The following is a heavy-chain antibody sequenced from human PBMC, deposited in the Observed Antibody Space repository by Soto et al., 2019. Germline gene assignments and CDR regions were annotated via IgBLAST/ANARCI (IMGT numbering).Heavy chain of an antibody. Sequence: PSDTLSLTCTVSGGSISSGGYYWSWIRQHPGKGLEWIGYIYYSGSTYYDPSLKSRVTISVDTSKNQFSLKLSSVTAADTAVYYCASTYYYDSSGYPLPDYYGMDVWGQGTTVTVS. D-gene: IGHD3-22*01. CDR3: ASTYYYDSSGYPLPDYYGMDV. CDR2: IYYSGST. J-gene: IGHJ6*02. V-gene: IGHV4-31*03. CDR1: GGSISSGGYY.